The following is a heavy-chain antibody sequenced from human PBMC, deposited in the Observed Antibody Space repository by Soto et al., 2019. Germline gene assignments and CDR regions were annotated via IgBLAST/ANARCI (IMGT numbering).Heavy chain of an antibody. V-gene: IGHV3-30-3*01. CDR2: ISYDGSNK. CDR1: GFTFSSYA. J-gene: IGHJ5*02. Sequence: QVQLVESGGGVVQPGRSLRLSCAASGFTFSSYAMHWVRQAPGKGLEWVAVISYDGSNKYYADSVKGRFTISRDNSKTTLYLQMNSLRAEDTAVYYCARGGPCRSPYNWFDPWGQGTLVTVPS. CDR3: ARGGPCRSPYNWFDP.